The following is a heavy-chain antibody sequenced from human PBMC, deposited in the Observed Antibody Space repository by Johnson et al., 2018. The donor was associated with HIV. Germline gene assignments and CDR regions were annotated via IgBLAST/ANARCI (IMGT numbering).Heavy chain of an antibody. CDR3: ARDQIAAAGAFDI. Sequence: VQLVESGGDLVQPGGSLRLSCAASGITVSSNYMTWVRQAPGKGLEWVSVIYSGGSTYYADSVKGLFTISRDNSRNTLYLQMNSLRAEDTAVYYCARDQIAAAGAFDIWGQGTMVTGAS. V-gene: IGHV3-66*02. CDR2: IYSGGST. J-gene: IGHJ3*02. CDR1: GITVSSNY. D-gene: IGHD6-13*01.